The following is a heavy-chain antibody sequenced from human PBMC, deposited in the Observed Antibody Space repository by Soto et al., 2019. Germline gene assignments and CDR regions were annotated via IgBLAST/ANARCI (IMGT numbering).Heavy chain of an antibody. CDR3: ARQIYDSDTGPNFQYYFDS. CDR1: GYSFAGYW. D-gene: IGHD3-22*01. Sequence: PGESLKISCQGSGYSFAGYWITWVRQKPGKGLECMGRIDPSDSQTYYSPSFRGHVTISVTKSITTVFLQWSSLRASDTAMYYCARQIYDSDTGPNFQYYFDSWGQGTPVTVSS. CDR2: IDPSDSQT. J-gene: IGHJ4*02. V-gene: IGHV5-10-1*01.